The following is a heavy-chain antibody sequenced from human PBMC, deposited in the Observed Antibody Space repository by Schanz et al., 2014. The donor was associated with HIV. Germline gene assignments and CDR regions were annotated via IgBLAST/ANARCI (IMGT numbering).Heavy chain of an antibody. D-gene: IGHD6-13*01. CDR1: GFTFSSDA. J-gene: IGHJ4*02. Sequence: EVQLVESGGGLVQPGGSLRLSCTASGFTFSSDAMSWVRQAPGTGLEWVSIISGSGGSIYYADSVKGRFTISRDNSKNTLYLRMNRLRVEDTAVYYCAREKDLGYSSTLGFWGQGTLVTVSS. CDR3: AREKDLGYSSTLGF. V-gene: IGHV3-23*04. CDR2: ISGSGGSI.